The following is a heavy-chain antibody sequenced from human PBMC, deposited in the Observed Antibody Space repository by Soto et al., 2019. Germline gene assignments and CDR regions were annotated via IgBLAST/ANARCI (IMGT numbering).Heavy chain of an antibody. D-gene: IGHD6-19*01. CDR2: INAGNGNT. V-gene: IGHV1-3*05. J-gene: IGHJ4*02. CDR3: ARDLSSGWYGQCDY. CDR1: GYTFTSYA. Sequence: QVQLVQSGAEEKKPGASVKVSCKASGYTFTSYAMHWVRQAPGQRLEWMGWINAGNGNTKYSQKFQGRVTITRDTSASTAYMELSSLRSEDTAVYYCARDLSSGWYGQCDYWGQGTLVTVSS.